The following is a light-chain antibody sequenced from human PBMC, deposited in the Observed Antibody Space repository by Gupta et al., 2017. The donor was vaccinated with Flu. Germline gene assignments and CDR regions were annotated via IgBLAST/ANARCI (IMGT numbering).Light chain of an antibody. Sequence: SMTISSTGTSSDVGRFNLVSWYQQHPGKAPKLIIYEGSRRPSGVASRFSGSKSGNTASLTISGHQAEDEADYYCCSYAGSDVYVFGAGTKVTVL. CDR3: CSYAGSDVYV. V-gene: IGLV2-23*01. CDR2: EGS. J-gene: IGLJ1*01. CDR1: SSDVGRFNL.